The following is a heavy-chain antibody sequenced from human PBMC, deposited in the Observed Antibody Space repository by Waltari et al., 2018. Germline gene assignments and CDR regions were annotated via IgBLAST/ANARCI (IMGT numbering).Heavy chain of an antibody. CDR1: GYTFTGYY. CDR2: INPNSGGT. J-gene: IGHJ5*02. CDR3: ASHSTGMSDWFDP. Sequence: QVQLVQSGAEVKKPGASVKVSCKASGYTFTGYYMHWVRQAPGQGLEWMGWINPNSGGTNYAQKCQGRVTMTRDTSISTAYMELSRLRSDDTAVYYCASHSTGMSDWFDPWGQGTLVTVSS. V-gene: IGHV1-2*02. D-gene: IGHD3-22*01.